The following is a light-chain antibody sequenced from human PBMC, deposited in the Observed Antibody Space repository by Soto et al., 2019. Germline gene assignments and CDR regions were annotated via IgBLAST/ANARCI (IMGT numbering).Light chain of an antibody. V-gene: IGLV2-8*01. CDR1: SSDVGGYNY. CDR3: SSYAGSNNFVV. Sequence: QSALTQPPSASGSPGQSVTISCTGTSSDVGGYNYVSWYQQHPGKAPKLMIYDVTKRPSGVPDRFSGSKSGNTASLTVSGLQAEDEADYYCSSYAGSNNFVVFGGGTHLTVL. CDR2: DVT. J-gene: IGLJ2*01.